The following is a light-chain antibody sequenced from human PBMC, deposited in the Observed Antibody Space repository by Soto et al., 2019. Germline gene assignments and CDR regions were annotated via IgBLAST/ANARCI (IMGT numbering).Light chain of an antibody. CDR1: DSNIGAGYD. Sequence: QSVLTQPPSVSGAPGQRVTISCTGSDSNIGAGYDVCWYQHLPGTAPKLLIYGYNNRPSGVPDRFSGSRSGTSASLAIIGLQAEDEADYYCQSYDFRLSGSRFGGWTKLTVL. CDR3: QSYDFRLSGSR. V-gene: IGLV1-40*01. CDR2: GYN. J-gene: IGLJ2*01.